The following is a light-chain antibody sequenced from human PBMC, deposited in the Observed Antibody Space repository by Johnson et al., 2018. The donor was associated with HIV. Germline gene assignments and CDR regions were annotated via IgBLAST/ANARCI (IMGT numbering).Light chain of an antibody. Sequence: QSVLTQPPSVSAAPGQKVTISCSGSSSNIGDNYVSWYQQFPETAPKLLIYDNNKRPSGIPDRFSGSKSGTSATMGITGLQTGAEADYYCGTWDSSLSAYVFGTGTKVTVL. CDR3: GTWDSSLSAYV. J-gene: IGLJ1*01. V-gene: IGLV1-51*01. CDR2: DNN. CDR1: SSNIGDNY.